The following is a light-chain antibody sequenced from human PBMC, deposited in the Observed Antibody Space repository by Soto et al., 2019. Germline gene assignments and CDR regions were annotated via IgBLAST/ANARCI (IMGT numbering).Light chain of an antibody. Sequence: DIVMTQSPDSLAVSLGERATINCKSSQSVLYSSNNKNYLAWYQHKPGQPPKLLIYWASTRESGVPDRFSGSGSGTDFTLTISSLQAEDVAVYLCQKYYSTPITFGQRPRLEI. V-gene: IGKV4-1*01. CDR2: WAS. CDR1: QSVLYSSNNKNY. CDR3: QKYYSTPIT. J-gene: IGKJ5*01.